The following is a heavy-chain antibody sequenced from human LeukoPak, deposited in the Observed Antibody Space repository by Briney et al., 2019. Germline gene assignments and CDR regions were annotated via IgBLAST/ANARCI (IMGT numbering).Heavy chain of an antibody. CDR3: VSFYETY. D-gene: IGHD2/OR15-2a*01. Sequence: GGSLRLSCAASGFTFSNYWMHWVRQAPGKGLVWVSHINSDGSWTSYADSVKGRCTISKDNAKNTVYLQMNSLRAEDTAVYYCVSFYETYWGRGTLVTVSS. J-gene: IGHJ4*02. V-gene: IGHV3-74*01. CDR2: INSDGSWT. CDR1: GFTFSNYW.